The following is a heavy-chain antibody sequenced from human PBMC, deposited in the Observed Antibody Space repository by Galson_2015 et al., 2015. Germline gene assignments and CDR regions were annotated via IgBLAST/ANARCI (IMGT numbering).Heavy chain of an antibody. Sequence: SLRLSCAASGFTFSSYGMHWVRQAPGKGLEWEAVIWYDGSNKYYADSVKGRFTISRDNSKNTLYLQMNSLRAEDTAVYYCARSMVRGVIMGVHYYYGMDVWGQGTTVTVSS. CDR2: IWYDGSNK. CDR3: ARSMVRGVIMGVHYYYGMDV. V-gene: IGHV3-33*01. CDR1: GFTFSSYG. J-gene: IGHJ6*02. D-gene: IGHD3-10*01.